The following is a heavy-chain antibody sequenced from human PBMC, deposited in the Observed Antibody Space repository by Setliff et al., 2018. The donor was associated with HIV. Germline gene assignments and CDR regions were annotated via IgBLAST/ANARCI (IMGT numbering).Heavy chain of an antibody. Sequence: ASVKVSCKASGYTFLNYGISWVRQTPGRGLEWMGWMNRYGSTGYAQKFKGRVTMTRTTSISTAYMELSSLRSEDTAVYYCTRGDGNSGFDYWGQGTLVTVSS. V-gene: IGHV1-8*02. CDR2: MNRYGST. J-gene: IGHJ4*02. CDR3: TRGDGNSGFDY. D-gene: IGHD1-1*01. CDR1: GYTFLNYG.